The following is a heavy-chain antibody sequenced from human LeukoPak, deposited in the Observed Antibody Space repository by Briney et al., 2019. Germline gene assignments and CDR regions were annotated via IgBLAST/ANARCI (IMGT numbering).Heavy chain of an antibody. Sequence: SVKVSCKASGGTFSSYAISWVRQAPGQGLEWMGGIIAIFGAANYAQKFQGRVTITADESTSTAYMELSSLRSEDTAVYYCARGDVDTAMVAYNWFDPWGQRTLVTVSS. CDR1: GGTFSSYA. CDR2: IIAIFGAA. J-gene: IGHJ5*02. D-gene: IGHD5-18*01. V-gene: IGHV1-69*01. CDR3: ARGDVDTAMVAYNWFDP.